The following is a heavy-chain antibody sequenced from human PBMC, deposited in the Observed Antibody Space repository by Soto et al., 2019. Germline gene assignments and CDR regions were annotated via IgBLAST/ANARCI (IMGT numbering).Heavy chain of an antibody. D-gene: IGHD4-4*01. CDR2: ISYDGSNK. Sequence: QVQLVESGGGVVQPGRSLRLSCAASGFTFSSYGMHWVRQAPGKGLEWVAVISYDGSNKYYADSVKGRFTISRDNSKNTVYLQMNSLRAEDTAVYYCAKDSASGPTVTTFDWYFDLWGRGTVVTVSS. CDR1: GFTFSSYG. CDR3: AKDSASGPTVTTFDWYFDL. V-gene: IGHV3-30*18. J-gene: IGHJ2*01.